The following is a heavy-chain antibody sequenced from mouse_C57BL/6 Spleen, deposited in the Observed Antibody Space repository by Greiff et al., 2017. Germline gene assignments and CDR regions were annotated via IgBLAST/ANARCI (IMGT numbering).Heavy chain of an antibody. CDR3: ARDRGDYPYYAMDY. Sequence: EVMLVESGGGLVKPGGSLKLSCAASGFTFSSYAMSWVRQTPEKRLEWVATISDGGSYTYYPDNVKGRFTISRDNAQNNLYLQMSHLKSEDTAMYYCARDRGDYPYYAMDYWGQGTSVTVSS. CDR1: GFTFSSYA. V-gene: IGHV5-4*01. CDR2: ISDGGSYT. D-gene: IGHD2-13*01. J-gene: IGHJ4*01.